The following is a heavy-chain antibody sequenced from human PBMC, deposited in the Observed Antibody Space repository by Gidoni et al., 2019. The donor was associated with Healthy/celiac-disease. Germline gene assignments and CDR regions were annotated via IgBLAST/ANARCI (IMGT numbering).Heavy chain of an antibody. D-gene: IGHD2-15*01. CDR2: IYSSVST. CDR1: GGSISSYD. J-gene: IGHJ4*02. V-gene: IGHV4-59*01. Sequence: QVQLQESGQGLVRPSATPSLTCTVSGGSISSYDWSWIRQTPGKGLEWIGYIYSSVSTNYNPSLKSRVTISVDTSKNQFSLKLSSVTAADTAVYYCARDGGYCRCCSCYSEDYFDYWGQGTLVTVSS. CDR3: ARDGGYCRCCSCYSEDYFDY.